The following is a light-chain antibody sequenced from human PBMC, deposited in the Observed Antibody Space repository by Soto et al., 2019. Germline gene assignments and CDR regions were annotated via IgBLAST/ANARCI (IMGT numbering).Light chain of an antibody. Sequence: QSALTQPRSVSGSPGQSVTISCTGTSSDVGGYNYVSWYQQHPGKAPKLMIYDGSKRPSGVPDRFSGSKSGNTASLTISGLQAEDEADYYCCSYACSYMNWVFGGGTKVTVL. V-gene: IGLV2-11*01. CDR3: CSYACSYMNWV. CDR1: SSDVGGYNY. CDR2: DGS. J-gene: IGLJ3*02.